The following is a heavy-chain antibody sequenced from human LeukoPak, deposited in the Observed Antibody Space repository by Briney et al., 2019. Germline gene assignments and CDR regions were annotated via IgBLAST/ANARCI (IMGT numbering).Heavy chain of an antibody. Sequence: PGGSLRLSCAASGFTFSSYDMHWVRQATGKGLEGVSAIGTAGDTYYPGFVKGRFTISRENAKNTLYLQLNSLRAGDTAVYYCARGGEQLVSSDPGSFDYWGQGTLVTVSS. J-gene: IGHJ4*02. CDR2: IGTAGDT. CDR3: ARGGEQLVSSDPGSFDY. V-gene: IGHV3-13*01. D-gene: IGHD6-6*01. CDR1: GFTFSSYD.